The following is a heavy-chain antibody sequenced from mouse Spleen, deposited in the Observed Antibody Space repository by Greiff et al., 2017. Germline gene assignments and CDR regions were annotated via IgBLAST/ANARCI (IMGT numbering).Heavy chain of an antibody. D-gene: IGHD1-1*01. CDR1: GYSITSGYY. CDR3: ARENLYYYGSSYDYAMDY. CDR2: ISYDGSN. V-gene: IGHV3-6*02. Sequence: DVQLQESGPGLVKPSQSLSLTCSVTGYSITSGYYWNWIRQFPGNKLEWMGYISYDGSNNYNPSLKNRISITRDTSKNQFFLKLNSVTTEDTATYYCARENLYYYGSSYDYAMDYWGQGTSVTVSS. J-gene: IGHJ4*01.